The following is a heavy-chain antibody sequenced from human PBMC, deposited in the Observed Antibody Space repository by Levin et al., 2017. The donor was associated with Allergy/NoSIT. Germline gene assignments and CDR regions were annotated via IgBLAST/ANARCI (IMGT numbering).Heavy chain of an antibody. CDR3: ARDIYRPIWSSWRERGMDV. CDR2: IWYDGSNK. CDR1: GFTFSSYG. V-gene: IGHV3-33*01. D-gene: IGHD6-13*01. J-gene: IGHJ6*02. Sequence: GGSLRLSCAASGFTFSSYGMHWVRQAPGKGLEWVAVIWYDGSNKYYADSVKGRFTISRDNSKNTLYLQMNSLRAEDTAVYYCARDIYRPIWSSWRERGMDVWGQGTTVTVSS.